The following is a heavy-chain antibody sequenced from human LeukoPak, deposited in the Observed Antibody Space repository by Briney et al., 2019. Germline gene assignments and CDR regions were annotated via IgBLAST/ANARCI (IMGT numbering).Heavy chain of an antibody. CDR2: ISQDGSEK. Sequence: GGSLRLSCAASGFTFSNYWMHWVRQAPGKGLEWVAHISQDGSEKNYVDSVEGRFTISRDNAKNSVYLQMNSLRAEDTAVYYCARVWSAFDVWGQGTMVTVSS. CDR3: ARVWSAFDV. CDR1: GFTFSNYW. D-gene: IGHD3-3*01. V-gene: IGHV3-7*04. J-gene: IGHJ3*01.